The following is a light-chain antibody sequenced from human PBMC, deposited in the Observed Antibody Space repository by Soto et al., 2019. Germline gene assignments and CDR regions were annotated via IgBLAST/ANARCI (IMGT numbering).Light chain of an antibody. J-gene: IGLJ2*01. Sequence: QSALTQPASVSGSPGQSITISCTGTSSDVGGYNYVSWYQQHPGKAPKLMIYDVSNRPSGVSNRFSGSKSANTASLTISGLPAEEAADYYCSSYTGRSTYVVFGGGTKLTVL. V-gene: IGLV2-14*01. CDR1: SSDVGGYNY. CDR3: SSYTGRSTYVV. CDR2: DVS.